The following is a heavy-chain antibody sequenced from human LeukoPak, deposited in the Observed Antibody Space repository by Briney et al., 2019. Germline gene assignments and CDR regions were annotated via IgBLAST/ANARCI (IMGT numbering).Heavy chain of an antibody. D-gene: IGHD3-3*01. CDR3: ATVRYLEF. CDR1: GFTFSSNW. Sequence: PGGSLRLSCVASGFTFSSNWMSWVRQAPGKGLEWVANIKQDGSEKYYVDSVKGRFTISRDNAKKSLYLPMNSLRAEDTAVYYCATVRYLEFWGQGILVTVSS. J-gene: IGHJ4*02. CDR2: IKQDGSEK. V-gene: IGHV3-7*01.